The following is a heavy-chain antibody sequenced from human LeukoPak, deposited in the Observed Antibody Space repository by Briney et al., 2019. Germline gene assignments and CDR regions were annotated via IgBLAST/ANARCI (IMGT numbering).Heavy chain of an antibody. Sequence: PSVTLSLTCAVYGGSFSGYYWSWIRQPPGKGLEWIGEINHSGSTNYNPSLKSRVTISVDTSKNQFSLKLSSVTAADTAVYYCARGPAGYSYGHFGYWGQGTLVTVSS. CDR2: INHSGST. J-gene: IGHJ4*02. D-gene: IGHD5-18*01. CDR3: ARGPAGYSYGHFGY. CDR1: GGSFSGYY. V-gene: IGHV4-34*01.